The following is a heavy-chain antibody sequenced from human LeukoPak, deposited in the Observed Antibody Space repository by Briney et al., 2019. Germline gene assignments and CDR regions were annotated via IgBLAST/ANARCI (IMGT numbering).Heavy chain of an antibody. V-gene: IGHV4-34*01. Sequence: SETLSLTCAVYGGSFSGYYWSWIRQPPGKGLERIGEINHSGSTNYNPSLKSRVTISVDTSKNQFSLKLSSVTAADTAVYYCARANTGYSRGSYWGQGTLVTVSS. CDR1: GGSFSGYY. CDR2: INHSGST. J-gene: IGHJ4*02. D-gene: IGHD6-13*01. CDR3: ARANTGYSRGSY.